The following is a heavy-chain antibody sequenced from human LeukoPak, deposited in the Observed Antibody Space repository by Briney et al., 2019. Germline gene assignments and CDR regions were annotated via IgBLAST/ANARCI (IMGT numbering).Heavy chain of an antibody. D-gene: IGHD3-22*01. CDR2: INPSGGST. Sequence: APVKVSCKASGGTFSSYAISWVRQAPGQGLEWMGIINPSGGSTSYAQKFQGRVTMTRDMSTSTVYMELSSLRSEDTAVYYCARGPPYPHYDSSGYYYLAGGVSGYWGQGALVTVSS. CDR3: ARGPPYPHYDSSGYYYLAGGVSGY. V-gene: IGHV1-46*01. CDR1: GGTFSSYA. J-gene: IGHJ4*02.